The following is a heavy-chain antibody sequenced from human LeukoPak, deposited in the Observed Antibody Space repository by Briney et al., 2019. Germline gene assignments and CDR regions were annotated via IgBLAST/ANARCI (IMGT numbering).Heavy chain of an antibody. CDR3: ARADHFGSGYFDY. D-gene: IGHD3-3*02. J-gene: IGHJ4*02. CDR1: GYSISSGYY. Sequence: SETLSLTCAVSGYSISSGYYWGWIRQPPGKGLEWIGSIYHSGSTNYNPSLKSRVTISVDTSKNQFSLKLSSVTAADTAVYYCARADHFGSGYFDYWGQGTLVTVSS. CDR2: IYHSGST. V-gene: IGHV4-38-2*01.